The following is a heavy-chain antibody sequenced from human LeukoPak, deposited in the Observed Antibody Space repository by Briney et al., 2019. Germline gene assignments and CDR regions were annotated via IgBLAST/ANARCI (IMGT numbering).Heavy chain of an antibody. CDR3: ARRGRGNQGGWFDP. CDR2: IYPSGST. V-gene: IGHV4-30-2*01. D-gene: IGHD1-14*01. CDR1: GGSISSGGYS. Sequence: SQTLSLACAVSGGSISSGGYSWSWIRQPPGKGLEWIGYIYPSGSTYYNPSLKSPVTISVDRPKNQFSLKLSSVTAADTAVYYCARRGRGNQGGWFDPWGQGTLLTVP. J-gene: IGHJ5*02.